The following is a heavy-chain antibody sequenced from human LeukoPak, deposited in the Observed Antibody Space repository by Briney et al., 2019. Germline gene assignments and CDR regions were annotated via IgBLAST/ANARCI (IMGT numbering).Heavy chain of an antibody. Sequence: SETLSLTCAVYGGSFSGHYWSWIRQPPGKGLEWIGEINHSGSTNYNPSLKSRVSISVDTSKNQFSLKVSSVTAADTAVYYCASGMIPFQEWGQGTLVIVSS. CDR2: INHSGST. J-gene: IGHJ1*01. CDR1: GGSFSGHY. CDR3: ASGMIPFQE. D-gene: IGHD3-22*01. V-gene: IGHV4-34*01.